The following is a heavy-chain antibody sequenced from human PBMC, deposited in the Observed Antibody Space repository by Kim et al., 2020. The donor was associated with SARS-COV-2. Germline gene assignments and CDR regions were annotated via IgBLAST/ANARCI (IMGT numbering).Heavy chain of an antibody. D-gene: IGHD6-13*01. CDR2: IYSGGST. CDR3: ASRGGEQQLSNAFDI. J-gene: IGHJ3*02. V-gene: IGHV3-66*01. CDR1: GFTVSSNY. Sequence: GGSLRLSCAASGFTVSSNYMSWVRQAPGKGLEWVSVIYSGGSTYYADSVKGRFTISRDNSKNTLYLQMNSLRAEDTAVYYCASRGGEQQLSNAFDIWGQGTMVTVSS.